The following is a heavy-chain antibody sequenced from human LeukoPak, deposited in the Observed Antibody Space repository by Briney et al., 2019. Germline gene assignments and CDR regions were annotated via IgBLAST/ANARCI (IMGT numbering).Heavy chain of an antibody. CDR2: FIPIFGTA. CDR1: GGTFSSYA. J-gene: IGHJ6*03. CDR3: ARGLSPYYYYYMDV. Sequence: ASVKVSCKASGGTFSSYAISWVRQAPGQGLEWMGGFIPIFGTANYAQKFQGRVTITTDESTSTAYMELSSLRSEDTAVYHCARGLSPYYYYYMDVWGKGTTVTVSS. V-gene: IGHV1-69*05.